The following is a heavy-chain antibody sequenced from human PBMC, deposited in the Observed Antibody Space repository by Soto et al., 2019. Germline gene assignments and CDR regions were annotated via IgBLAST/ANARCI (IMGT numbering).Heavy chain of an antibody. Sequence: QLQLQESGPGLAKPSETLSLTCTVSSGSTSSSDCFWGWIRQPPGKGLEWIGNIYYSGSTYYNPSLKSRVAMSVDTSNNQFSLKLSSVTAADTAVYYCARVLRDYPFYYYYMDVWGKGTTVTVSS. CDR3: ARVLRDYPFYYYYMDV. V-gene: IGHV4-39*01. CDR2: IYYSGST. CDR1: SGSTSSSDCF. D-gene: IGHD3-10*01. J-gene: IGHJ6*03.